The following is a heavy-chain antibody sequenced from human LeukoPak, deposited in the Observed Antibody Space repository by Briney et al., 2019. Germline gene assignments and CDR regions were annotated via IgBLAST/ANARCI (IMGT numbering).Heavy chain of an antibody. CDR3: ARDLPVEGVTD. V-gene: IGHV4-31*03. Sequence: SETLSLTCTVSGGSISSGGYSWSWIRQHPGKGLEWIGYIYYSGSTYYNPSLKSRVTISVDTSKNQFSLKLSSVTAADTAVYYCARDLPVEGVTDWRQGTVVTVS. CDR2: IYYSGST. D-gene: IGHD2-2*01. J-gene: IGHJ4*02. CDR1: GGSISSGGYS.